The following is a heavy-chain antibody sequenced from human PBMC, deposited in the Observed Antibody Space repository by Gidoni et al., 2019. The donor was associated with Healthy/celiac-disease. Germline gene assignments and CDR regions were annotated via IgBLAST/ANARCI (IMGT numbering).Heavy chain of an antibody. D-gene: IGHD2-2*01. CDR1: GFPFRSYS. CDR3: ASANWRRGVPAANYYYYMDV. CDR2: VSSSSSTI. J-gene: IGHJ6*03. Sequence: EVQLVESGGGLVQPGGSLRPSCAATGFPFRSYSMTWVRQAPGKGLEWVSCVSSSSSTIYYADSVKGRFTISRDNAKNSLYLQMNSLRDEDTAVYYCASANWRRGVPAANYYYYMDVWGKGTTVTVSS. V-gene: IGHV3-48*02.